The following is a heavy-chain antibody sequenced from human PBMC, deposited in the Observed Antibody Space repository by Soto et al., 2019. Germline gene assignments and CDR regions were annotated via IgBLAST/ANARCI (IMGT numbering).Heavy chain of an antibody. V-gene: IGHV1-3*01. CDR3: ARDLSTVYYDFWSGPFDY. CDR1: GYTFTSYA. Sequence: ASVKVSCKASGYTFTSYAMHWVRQAPGQRLEWMGWINAGNGNTKYSQKFQGRVTITRDTSASTAYMELSSLRSEDTAVYYCARDLSTVYYDFWSGPFDYWGQGTLVTVSS. D-gene: IGHD3-3*01. CDR2: INAGNGNT. J-gene: IGHJ4*02.